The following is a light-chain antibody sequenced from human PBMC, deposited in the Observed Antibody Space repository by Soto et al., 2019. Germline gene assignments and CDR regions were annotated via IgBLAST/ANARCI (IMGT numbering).Light chain of an antibody. CDR1: QNINTY. CDR3: QQTSSAPFT. J-gene: IGKJ3*01. CDR2: DAA. V-gene: IGKV1-39*01. Sequence: DIQMTQSPYSLSAAVGDRVTIACRAIQNINTYLNWYQQKPGKAPKLLIFDAASLQSGVPSRFSGGGSRTDFTLTITSLQPEDFATYYCQQTSSAPFTFGPWTKVDIK.